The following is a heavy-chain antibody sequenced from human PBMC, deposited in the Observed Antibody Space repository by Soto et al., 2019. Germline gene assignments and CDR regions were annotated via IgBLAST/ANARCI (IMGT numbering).Heavy chain of an antibody. Sequence: QVQLVESGGGVVQSGRSLRLSCAASGFTFRTYGMQWVRQAPGKGLEWVAVIWYDGRKQYYADSVKGRFTISIDNSKNTLYLEMNDLRVEDTAVYYCERDSAPWRPKVYFDNWGQGTLVSVSS. CDR2: IWYDGRKQ. D-gene: IGHD1-1*01. CDR1: GFTFRTYG. V-gene: IGHV3-33*01. J-gene: IGHJ4*02. CDR3: ERDSAPWRPKVYFDN.